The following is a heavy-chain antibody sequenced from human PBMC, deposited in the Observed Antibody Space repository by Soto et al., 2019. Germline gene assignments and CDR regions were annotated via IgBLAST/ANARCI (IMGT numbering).Heavy chain of an antibody. Sequence: QVQLVQSGAEVKKPGASVKVSCKASGYTFTSYYMHWVRQAPGQGLEWMGIINPSGRSTSYAQKCQGRGTMTRDTSTSTVYMERSSLRSEDTAVYYCARDHPWSYDFWSGYWETYYYYYGMDVWGQGTTVTVSS. CDR2: INPSGRST. CDR1: GYTFTSYY. J-gene: IGHJ6*02. CDR3: ARDHPWSYDFWSGYWETYYYYYGMDV. V-gene: IGHV1-46*01. D-gene: IGHD3-3*01.